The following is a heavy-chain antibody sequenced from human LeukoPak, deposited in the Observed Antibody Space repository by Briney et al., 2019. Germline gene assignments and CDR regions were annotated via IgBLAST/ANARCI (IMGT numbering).Heavy chain of an antibody. Sequence: SETLSLTCAVYGVSFSDYYWNWIRQPPGKGLDWIGEINHSGSTNYNPSLKTRVTISVDTSKNQFSLKLNSVTAADTAVYFCAKPPTALVRGGYYFDSWGQGTLVTVSS. J-gene: IGHJ4*02. CDR2: INHSGST. CDR1: GVSFSDYY. D-gene: IGHD6-6*01. CDR3: AKPPTALVRGGYYFDS. V-gene: IGHV4-34*01.